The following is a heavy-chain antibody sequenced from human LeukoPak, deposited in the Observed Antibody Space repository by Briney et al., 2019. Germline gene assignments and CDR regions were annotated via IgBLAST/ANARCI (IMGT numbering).Heavy chain of an antibody. J-gene: IGHJ6*02. D-gene: IGHD3-22*01. CDR2: ISAYNGNT. CDR3: ARDVYYYDSSPNYYGMDV. CDR1: GYTFTSYG. Sequence: ASVKVSCKASGYTFTSYGISWVRQAPGQGLEWMGWISAYNGNTNYAQKLQGRVTTTTDTSTSTAYMELGSLRSDDTAVYYCARDVYYYDSSPNYYGMDVWGQGTTVTVSS. V-gene: IGHV1-18*01.